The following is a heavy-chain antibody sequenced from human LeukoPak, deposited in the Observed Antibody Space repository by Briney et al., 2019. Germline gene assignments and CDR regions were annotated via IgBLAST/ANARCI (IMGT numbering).Heavy chain of an antibody. D-gene: IGHD5-12*01. J-gene: IGHJ6*02. Sequence: SVKVSCKASGGTFSSYAISWVRQAPGQGLEWMGRIIPILGIANYAQKFQGRVTITAGKSTSTAYMELSSLRSEDTAVYYCAREDIVATISYYYCMDVWGQGTTVTVSS. CDR2: IIPILGIA. V-gene: IGHV1-69*04. CDR3: AREDIVATISYYYCMDV. CDR1: GGTFSSYA.